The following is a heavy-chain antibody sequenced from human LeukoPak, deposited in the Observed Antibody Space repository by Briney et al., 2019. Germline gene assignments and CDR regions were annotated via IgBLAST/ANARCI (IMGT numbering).Heavy chain of an antibody. CDR1: GFTVSIYN. CDR2: IDTSSSYI. J-gene: IGHJ6*03. Sequence: GGSLRLSCAASGFTVSIYNMNWVRQAPGKGLEWVSSIDTSSSYIFYTGSVKGRVTITRDNAKNSLYLQMNSLRAEDTAVYSCARAASDLVVVPAAIGYYYYYMDVWGKGTTVTISS. V-gene: IGHV3-21*01. CDR3: ARAASDLVVVPAAIGYYYYYMDV. D-gene: IGHD2-2*01.